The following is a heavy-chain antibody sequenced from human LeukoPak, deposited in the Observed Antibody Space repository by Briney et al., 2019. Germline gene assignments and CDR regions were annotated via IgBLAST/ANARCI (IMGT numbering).Heavy chain of an antibody. CDR2: VYHTGSN. V-gene: IGHV4-38-2*02. D-gene: IGHD6-13*01. J-gene: IGHJ6*02. CDR1: GYAISSGFY. Sequence: SETLSLTCSVSGYAISSGFYWGWIRQPPRKGLEWIGSVYHTGSNYYNPSLKSRVTISVDTSKNRFSLKLNSVTAADTAVYYCAREQMVRDYYYYGMDVWGQGTTVSVSS. CDR3: AREQMVRDYYYYGMDV.